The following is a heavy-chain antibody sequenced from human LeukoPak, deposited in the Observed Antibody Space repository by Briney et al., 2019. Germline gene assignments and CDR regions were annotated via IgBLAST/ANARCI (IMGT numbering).Heavy chain of an antibody. Sequence: GGSLRLSCAASGFTFSSYEMNWVRQAPKKGLEWVSYISNSGSTIYYADSVKGRFTISRDNSENTLYLQMNSLRAEDTAVYYCAKDSLRWSYFYYGMDVWGQGTTVTVSS. CDR2: ISNSGSTI. CDR1: GFTFSSYE. CDR3: AKDSLRWSYFYYGMDV. J-gene: IGHJ6*02. V-gene: IGHV3-48*03. D-gene: IGHD4-23*01.